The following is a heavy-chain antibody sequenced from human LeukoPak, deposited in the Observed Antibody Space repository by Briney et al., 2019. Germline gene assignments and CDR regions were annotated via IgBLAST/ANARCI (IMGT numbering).Heavy chain of an antibody. CDR3: ARDAYYFASEN. J-gene: IGHJ4*02. CDR1: GFSFISYA. D-gene: IGHD2/OR15-2a*01. Sequence: GGSLRLFCAASGFSFISYAMLWLRQAPGKGLEWVAFMRSDGSDIFYAESLKGRFTISRDNAKNTLFLQMNSLRAGDTSVYYCARDAYYFASENWGQGALVTVSS. V-gene: IGHV3-30*02. CDR2: MRSDGSDI.